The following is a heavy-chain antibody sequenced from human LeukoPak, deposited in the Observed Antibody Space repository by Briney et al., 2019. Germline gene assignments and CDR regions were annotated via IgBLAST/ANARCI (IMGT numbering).Heavy chain of an antibody. V-gene: IGHV4-31*03. CDR3: AREAAISAAAISASTGFDP. J-gene: IGHJ5*02. Sequence: SETLSLTCTVSGGSISSGGYYWSWIRQHPGKGLEWIGYIYYSGCTYYNPSLKSRVTISVDTSKNQFSLKLSSVTAADTAVYYCAREAAISAAAISASTGFDPWGQGTLVTVSS. CDR2: IYYSGCT. D-gene: IGHD6-25*01. CDR1: GGSISSGGYY.